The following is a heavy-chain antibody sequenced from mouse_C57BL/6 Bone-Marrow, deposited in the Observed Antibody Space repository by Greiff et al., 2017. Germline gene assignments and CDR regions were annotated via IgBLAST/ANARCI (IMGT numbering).Heavy chain of an antibody. J-gene: IGHJ3*01. D-gene: IGHD1-1*01. Sequence: QVQLQQSGAELARPGASVKLSCKASGYTFTSYGISWVKQRTGQGLEWIGEIYPRSGNTYYNEKFKGKATLTADKSSSTAYMELRSLTSEDSAVYFGARFTTVVEVRFAYWGQGTLVTVSA. CDR2: IYPRSGNT. CDR1: GYTFTSYG. CDR3: ARFTTVVEVRFAY. V-gene: IGHV1-81*01.